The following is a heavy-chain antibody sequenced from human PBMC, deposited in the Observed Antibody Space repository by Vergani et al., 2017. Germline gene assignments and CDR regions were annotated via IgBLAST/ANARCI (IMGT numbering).Heavy chain of an antibody. V-gene: IGHV4-59*01. CDR1: GGSISSYY. CDR3: AKVAVGTGWYFDL. J-gene: IGHJ2*01. Sequence: QVQLQESGPGLVKPSETLSLTCTVSGGSISSYYWSWIRQPPGKGLEWIANIYDRGTTNYNRSVNSRVTIAVDTAKNQFSLKLSSVTAADTAVYYCAKVAVGTGWYFDLWGRGTLVTVSS. CDR2: IYDRGTT. D-gene: IGHD4-23*01.